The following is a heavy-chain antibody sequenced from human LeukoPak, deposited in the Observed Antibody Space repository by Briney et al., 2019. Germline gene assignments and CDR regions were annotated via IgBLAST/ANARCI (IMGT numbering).Heavy chain of an antibody. CDR3: ARARFRAGSGSYYNDY. D-gene: IGHD3-10*01. CDR1: GFTFSSYD. V-gene: IGHV3-13*04. Sequence: QTGGSLRLSCAASGFTFSSYDMHWVRQATGKGLEWVSAIGPAGDTYYPGSVKGRFTISRENAKNSLYLQMNSLRAGDTAVYYCARARFRAGSGSYYNDYWGQGTLVTVSS. J-gene: IGHJ4*02. CDR2: IGPAGDT.